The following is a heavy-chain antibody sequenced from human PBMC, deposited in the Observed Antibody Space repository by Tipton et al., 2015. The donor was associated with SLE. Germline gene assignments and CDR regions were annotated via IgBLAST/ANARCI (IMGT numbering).Heavy chain of an antibody. CDR2: IYHSGST. CDR1: GDSISSTKW. Sequence: SLRLSCAISGDSISSTKWWTWVRQAPGKGLEWIGEIYHSGSTNYNPSLKSRVTISVDTSKNQFSLKLSSVTAADTAVYYCARGYDSTRGLLGWFFDYWGQGTLVTVSS. V-gene: IGHV4-4*02. D-gene: IGHD3-22*01. J-gene: IGHJ4*02. CDR3: ARGYDSTRGLLGWFFDY.